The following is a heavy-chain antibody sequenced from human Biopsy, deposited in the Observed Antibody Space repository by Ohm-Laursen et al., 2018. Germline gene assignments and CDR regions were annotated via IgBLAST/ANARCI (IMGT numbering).Heavy chain of an antibody. J-gene: IGHJ1*01. CDR2: ISHTGYT. CDR1: GGSFTGHY. D-gene: IGHD4-23*01. Sequence: TLSLTCTVSGGSFTGHYWTWIRQPPGKGLEWIGHISHTGYTSYKSSLKSRVTISLDTSSKHFSLRLTSLAAADTAVYYCARGSNEYGGLYFPHWGQGTLVTVSS. CDR3: ARGSNEYGGLYFPH. V-gene: IGHV4-59*11.